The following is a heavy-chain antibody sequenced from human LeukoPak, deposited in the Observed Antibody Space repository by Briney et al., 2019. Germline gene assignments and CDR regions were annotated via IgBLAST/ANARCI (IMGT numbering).Heavy chain of an antibody. Sequence: PGGSLRLSCVASGFTFRSYGMHWVRQAPGKGLEWVALISYDGNNKYYADSVKGRFTISRDNSKNTLYLQVNSLRAEDTAVYYCAKGGSYYDSRLDYWGQGTLVTVSS. D-gene: IGHD3-22*01. CDR1: GFTFRSYG. CDR2: ISYDGNNK. CDR3: AKGGSYYDSRLDY. J-gene: IGHJ4*02. V-gene: IGHV3-30*18.